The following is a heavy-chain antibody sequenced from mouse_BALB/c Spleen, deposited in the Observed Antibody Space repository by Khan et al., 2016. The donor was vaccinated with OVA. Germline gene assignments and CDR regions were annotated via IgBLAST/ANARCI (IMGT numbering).Heavy chain of an antibody. D-gene: IGHD4-1*01. V-gene: IGHV1S22*01. Sequence: LQQSGSELVRPGASVKLSCKASGYTFTSYWMHWVQQRHGQDLEWIGNIYPGSGSTNYDEKFKSKGTLTVDTSSSPAYLHLSSLTSEDSAVYYCTRRGLGGAMDYWGQGTSVTVSS. J-gene: IGHJ4*01. CDR1: GYTFTSYW. CDR2: IYPGSGST. CDR3: TRRGLGGAMDY.